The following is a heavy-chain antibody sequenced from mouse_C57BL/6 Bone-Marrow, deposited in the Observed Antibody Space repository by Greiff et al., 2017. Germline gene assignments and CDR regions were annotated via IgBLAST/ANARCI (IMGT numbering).Heavy chain of an antibody. CDR3: ARWTYGKSY. Sequence: IQLQQSGAELARPGASVKLSCKASGYTFTSYGISWVKQRTGQGLEWIGEIYPRSGNTYYNEKFKDKATLTVDKSSSTAYMQLSSLTSEDSAVYYCARWTYGKSYWGQGTTLTVSS. J-gene: IGHJ2*01. CDR1: GYTFTSYG. CDR2: IYPRSGNT. V-gene: IGHV1-81*01. D-gene: IGHD2-1*01.